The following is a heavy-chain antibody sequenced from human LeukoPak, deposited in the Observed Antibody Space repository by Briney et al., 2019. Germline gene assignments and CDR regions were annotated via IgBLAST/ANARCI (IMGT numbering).Heavy chain of an antibody. J-gene: IGHJ5*02. V-gene: IGHV1-69*05. CDR1: GGTFSGYA. CDR2: IIPIFGTA. D-gene: IGHD2-21*02. CDR3: ASSVYCGGDCERDWFDP. Sequence: SVKVSCKASGGTFSGYAISWVRQAPGQGLEWMGGIIPIFGTANYAQKFQGRVTITTDESTSTAYMELSSLRSEDTAVYYCASSVYCGGDCERDWFDPWGQGTLVTVSS.